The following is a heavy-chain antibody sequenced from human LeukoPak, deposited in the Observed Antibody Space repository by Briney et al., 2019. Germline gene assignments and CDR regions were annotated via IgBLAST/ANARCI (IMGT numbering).Heavy chain of an antibody. CDR3: ARTQSEWPQDYYYYMDV. Sequence: SVKVSCKASGGTFSIYAISWVRQAPGQGLEWMRGIIPIFGTANYAQKFQGRVTITTDESTSTSYIELSSLRSEDTAVYYCARTQSEWPQDYYYYMDVWGKGTTVTVSS. V-gene: IGHV1-69*05. CDR2: IIPIFGTA. CDR1: GGTFSIYA. J-gene: IGHJ6*03. D-gene: IGHD3-3*01.